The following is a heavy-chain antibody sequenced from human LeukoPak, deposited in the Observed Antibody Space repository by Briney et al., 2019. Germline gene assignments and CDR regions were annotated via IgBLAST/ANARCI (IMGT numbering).Heavy chain of an antibody. CDR1: GFTFSSYG. J-gene: IGHJ4*02. V-gene: IGHV3-30*02. Sequence: GGSLRLSCAASGFTFSSYGMYWVSQPPGKGLVWGAGIWYDGSKKYYADSVKGRFSISRDNCKNTLYLQMNSLRAEDMALYYCAKAYYYGSGSSPFDYWGQGTLVTVSS. CDR3: AKAYYYGSGSSPFDY. D-gene: IGHD3-10*01. CDR2: IWYDGSKK.